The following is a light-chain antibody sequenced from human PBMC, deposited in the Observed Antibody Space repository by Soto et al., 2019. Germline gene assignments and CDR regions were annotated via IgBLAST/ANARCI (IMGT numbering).Light chain of an antibody. CDR1: SSEVGGYNY. V-gene: IGLV2-14*01. CDR2: DVS. J-gene: IGLJ1*01. Sequence: QSLLTQPASVSGSPGQSITISCTGTSSEVGGYNYVSWYQQHPGKAPKLMIYDVSNRPSGVSNRFSGSKSGNTASLTISGLQAEGEADYYCSSYTSSSTLVFGTGTKVTV. CDR3: SSYTSSSTLV.